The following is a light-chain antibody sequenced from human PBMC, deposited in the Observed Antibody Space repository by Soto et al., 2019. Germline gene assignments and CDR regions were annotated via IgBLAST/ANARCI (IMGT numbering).Light chain of an antibody. CDR1: RSLVYSDGNTS. CDR2: EVS. V-gene: IGKV2-30*01. Sequence: DVVMTQSPLPLPVTLGQPASISCRSSRSLVYSDGNTSLNWFQQRPGQSPRRLIFEVSNRDSGVTDRFCGSASGTDFTLKISRVEAEDVGVYYCMQGKHWHHKFGKGTKVHI. CDR3: MQGKHWHHK. J-gene: IGKJ1*01.